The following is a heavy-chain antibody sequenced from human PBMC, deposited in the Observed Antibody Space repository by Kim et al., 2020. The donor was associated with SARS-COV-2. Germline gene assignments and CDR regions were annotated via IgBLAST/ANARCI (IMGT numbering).Heavy chain of an antibody. J-gene: IGHJ4*02. Sequence: SETLSLTCTLSGGSITSSSYYWSWMRQPAGKGLEWIGRIYNSGSTNYNPSLKSRVAISVDSSKNQFSLKLTSVTAADTGVYYCASAYYYDSGGSLDYWGQGTLVTVAS. CDR3: ASAYYYDSGGSLDY. D-gene: IGHD3-22*01. CDR2: IYNSGST. CDR1: GGSITSSSYY. V-gene: IGHV4-61*02.